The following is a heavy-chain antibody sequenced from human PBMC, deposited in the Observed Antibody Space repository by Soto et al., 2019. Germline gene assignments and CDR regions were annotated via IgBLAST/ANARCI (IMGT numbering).Heavy chain of an antibody. CDR1: GGSISSSNW. J-gene: IGHJ5*02. CDR3: ARDRGARGSYSFDP. CDR2: IYHSGSA. D-gene: IGHD1-26*01. V-gene: IGHV4-4*02. Sequence: QVQLQESAPGLVKPSGTLSLTCAVSGGSISSSNWWSGVRQPPGDGLEWIGEIYHSGSANYNPSLTSRVTISVDKSKNQFSLKLSSVTAADTAVYYCARDRGARGSYSFDPWGQGTMVTVSS.